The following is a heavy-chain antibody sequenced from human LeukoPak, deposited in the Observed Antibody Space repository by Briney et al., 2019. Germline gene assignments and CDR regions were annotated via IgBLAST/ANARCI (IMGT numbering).Heavy chain of an antibody. J-gene: IGHJ4*02. D-gene: IGHD5-24*01. Sequence: SVKVSCKASGGTFSSYGISWVRQAPGQGLEWMGRIIPILGIANYAQKFQGRVTITADKSTSTAYMELSSLRSEDTAVYYCARVEDGYNGVLDYWGQGTLVTVSS. V-gene: IGHV1-69*04. CDR3: ARVEDGYNGVLDY. CDR1: GGTFSSYG. CDR2: IIPILGIA.